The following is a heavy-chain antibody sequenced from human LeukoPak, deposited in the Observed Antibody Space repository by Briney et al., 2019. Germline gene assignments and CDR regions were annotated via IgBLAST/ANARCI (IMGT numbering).Heavy chain of an antibody. D-gene: IGHD3-3*01. CDR2: MNPNNGNT. J-gene: IGHJ5*02. CDR1: GYTFTSYD. Sequence: ASVKVSCRASGYTFTSYDINWVRQAPGQGLEWMGWMNPNNGNTRYAQKFKDRVILTRNTSTKTAYMELSSLRFEDTAVYYCARGQVGVGRLSTFGVVHPTWFDPWGQGTLVTVSS. CDR3: ARGQVGVGRLSTFGVVHPTWFDP. V-gene: IGHV1-8*01.